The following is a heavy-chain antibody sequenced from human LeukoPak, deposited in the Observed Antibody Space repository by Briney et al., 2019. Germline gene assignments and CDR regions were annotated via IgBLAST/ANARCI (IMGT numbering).Heavy chain of an antibody. CDR3: ARQNQVGGWGFDY. V-gene: IGHV4-39*01. Sequence: SETLSLTCSVSGGSISINSYYWDWIRQSPGKGLEWLGSLGNTYYNPSLKSRVTISVDTSKNQFSLKLSSVTAADTAVYYCARQNQVGGWGFDYWGQGTLVTVSS. J-gene: IGHJ4*02. D-gene: IGHD3-3*01. CDR2: LGNT. CDR1: GGSISINSYY.